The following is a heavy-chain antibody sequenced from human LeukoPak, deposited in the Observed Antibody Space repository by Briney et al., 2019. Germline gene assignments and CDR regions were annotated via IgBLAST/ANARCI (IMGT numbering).Heavy chain of an antibody. CDR2: IYYSGST. CDR1: GGSISSGGYY. J-gene: IGHJ4*02. Sequence: PSETLSLTCTVSGGSISSGGYYWSWIRQHPGKGLEWIGYIYYSGSTYYNPSLKSRVTISVGTSKNQFSLRLNSVTAADTAVYYCAREFGDGYNYLDCWGQGTLVTVSS. CDR3: AREFGDGYNYLDC. V-gene: IGHV4-31*03. D-gene: IGHD5-24*01.